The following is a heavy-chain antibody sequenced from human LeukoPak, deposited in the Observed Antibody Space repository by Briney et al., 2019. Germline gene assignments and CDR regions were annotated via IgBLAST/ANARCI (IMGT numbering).Heavy chain of an antibody. CDR2: IQYDGSNE. D-gene: IGHD3-22*01. J-gene: IGHJ4*02. V-gene: IGHV3-30*02. Sequence: GGSLRLSCAASGFSFSSYGMHWVRQAPGKGLEWVAYIQYDGSNEQYADSVKGRFSISRDSSKNILNLQMNSLRAEDTALYYCARDTMIPKYYFDYWGQGTLVTVSS. CDR1: GFSFSSYG. CDR3: ARDTMIPKYYFDY.